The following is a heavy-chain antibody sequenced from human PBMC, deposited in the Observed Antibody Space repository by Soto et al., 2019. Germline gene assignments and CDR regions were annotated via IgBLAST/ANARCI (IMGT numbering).Heavy chain of an antibody. CDR1: GVTFKDYG. D-gene: IGHD3-16*01. Sequence: GGSLRLSCGAPGVTFKDYGMRWVRQAPGKGLEWVAVISYDGKQTYYADSVKGRFTISKDKSKRTLFLQMNSLRVDDTAVYYCARDGWGSNWYFDLWGRGTPVTVSS. CDR2: ISYDGKQT. V-gene: IGHV3-30*03. CDR3: ARDGWGSNWYFDL. J-gene: IGHJ2*01.